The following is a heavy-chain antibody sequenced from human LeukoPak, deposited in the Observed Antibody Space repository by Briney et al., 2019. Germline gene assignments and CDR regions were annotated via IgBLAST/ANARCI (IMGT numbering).Heavy chain of an antibody. CDR3: ARAGVFGVVIRPDYYYYYMDV. V-gene: IGHV1-69*05. CDR1: GGTFSSYA. Sequence: SVKVCCKASGGTFSSYAISWVRQTPGQGLEWMGGIIPIFGTANYAQKFQGRVTITTDESASTAYMELSSLRSEDTAVYYCARAGVFGVVIRPDYYYYYMDVWGKGTTVTVSS. D-gene: IGHD3-3*01. CDR2: IIPIFGTA. J-gene: IGHJ6*03.